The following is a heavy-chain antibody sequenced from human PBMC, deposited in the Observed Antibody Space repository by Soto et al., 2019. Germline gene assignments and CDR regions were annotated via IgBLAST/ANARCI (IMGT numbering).Heavy chain of an antibody. CDR1: GFTFRSYG. CDR3: ARDGVYCSSTSCYDGHYYYYYGMDV. CDR2: IWYDGSNK. V-gene: IGHV3-33*01. D-gene: IGHD2-2*01. J-gene: IGHJ6*02. Sequence: QVQLVESGGGVVQAGRSLRLSCAASGFTFRSYGMHWVRQAPGKGLEWVAVIWYDGSNKYYADSVKGRFTISRDNSKNTLYLQMNSLRAEDTAVYYCARDGVYCSSTSCYDGHYYYYYGMDVWGQGTTVTVSS.